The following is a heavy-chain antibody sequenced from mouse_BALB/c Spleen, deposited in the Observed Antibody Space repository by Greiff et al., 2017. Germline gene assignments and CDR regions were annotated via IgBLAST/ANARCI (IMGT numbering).Heavy chain of an antibody. CDR3: ARQGTATRDLDY. Sequence: EVKLQESGGDLVKPGGSLKLSCAASGFTFSSYGMSWVRQTPDKRLEWVATISSGGSYTYYPDSVKGRFTIPRDNAKNTLYLQMSSLKSEDTAMYYCARQGTATRDLDYWGQGTTLTVSS. V-gene: IGHV5-6*01. CDR1: GFTFSSYG. J-gene: IGHJ2*01. D-gene: IGHD1-2*01. CDR2: ISSGGSYT.